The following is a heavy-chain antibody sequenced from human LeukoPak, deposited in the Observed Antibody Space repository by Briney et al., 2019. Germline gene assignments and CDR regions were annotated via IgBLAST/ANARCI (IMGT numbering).Heavy chain of an antibody. J-gene: IGHJ3*02. CDR3: ARAGYFAFAI. CDR1: GGSFSGYY. D-gene: IGHD2-21*01. CDR2: INHSGST. Sequence: SETLSLTCAGYGGSFSGYYWSWIRQPPGKGLEWIGEINHSGSTNYNPSLKSRVTISLDTSKNQFSLKLSSVTAADTAVYYCARAGYFAFAIWGQRTMVTVSS. V-gene: IGHV4-34*01.